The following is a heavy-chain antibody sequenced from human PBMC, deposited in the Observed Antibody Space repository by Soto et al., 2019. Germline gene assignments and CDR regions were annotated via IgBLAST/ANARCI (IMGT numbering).Heavy chain of an antibody. CDR1: GGTFSSYA. CDR2: IIPIFGTA. Sequence: QVQLVQSGAEVKKPGSSVKVSCKASGGTFSSYAISWVRQAPGQGLEWMGGIIPIFGTANYAQKFQGRVTITADESTSTAYMELSSLRSEDTAVYYCARGAVLWFGEVNAYYFGYWGQGTLVTVSS. J-gene: IGHJ4*02. D-gene: IGHD3-10*01. V-gene: IGHV1-69*01. CDR3: ARGAVLWFGEVNAYYFGY.